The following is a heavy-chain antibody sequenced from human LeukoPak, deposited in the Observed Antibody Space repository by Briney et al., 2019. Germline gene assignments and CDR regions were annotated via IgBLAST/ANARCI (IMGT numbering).Heavy chain of an antibody. V-gene: IGHV1-69*04. CDR1: GGTFSSYA. J-gene: IGHJ4*02. Sequence: SVKVSCKASGGTFSSYAISWVRQAPGQGLEWMGRIIPILGIANYAQKFQGRVTITADKPTSTAYMELSSLRSEDTAVYYCARGFGESPFDYWGQGTLVTVSS. CDR3: ARGFGESPFDY. CDR2: IIPILGIA. D-gene: IGHD3-10*01.